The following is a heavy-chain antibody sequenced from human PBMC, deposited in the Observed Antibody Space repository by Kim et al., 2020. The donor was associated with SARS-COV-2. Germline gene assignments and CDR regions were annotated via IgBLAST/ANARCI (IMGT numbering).Heavy chain of an antibody. J-gene: IGHJ4*02. V-gene: IGHV3-7*01. CDR3: TSLKAY. Sequence: DGREIYYMDSVRRRFTISRDNAKKSLYLQMNSLSVEDTAVYYCTSLKAYWGQGTLVTVSS. D-gene: IGHD3-16*02. CDR2: DGREI.